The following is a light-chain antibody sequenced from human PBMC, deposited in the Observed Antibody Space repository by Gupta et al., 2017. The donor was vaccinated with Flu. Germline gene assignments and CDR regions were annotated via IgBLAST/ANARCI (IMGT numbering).Light chain of an antibody. Sequence: TQSXXAXXSXGXXXXLXXTXSSGHSTYDIAWHQQQPEKGPRYLMTRNYDGRHTKGDGIPDRFSGSSSGAERYLSISSLQSEDEADYDCQTWGTGYVVFGGGTKLTVL. J-gene: IGLJ2*01. CDR1: SGHSTYD. CDR3: QTWGTGYVV. V-gene: IGLV4-69*01. CDR2: RNYDGRH.